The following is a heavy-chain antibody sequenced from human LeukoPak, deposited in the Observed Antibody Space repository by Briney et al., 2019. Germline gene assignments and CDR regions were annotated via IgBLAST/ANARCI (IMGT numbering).Heavy chain of an antibody. Sequence: ASVKVSCKASGYSFTSYGFNWVRQAPGQGLEWMGWMSAYNGKTNYAHSLQGRVTVTADTSTSTAYMELRSLRSEDTAVYYCASSGPYIAAAGATGFDPWGQGTLVTVSS. V-gene: IGHV1-18*01. CDR1: GYSFTSYG. CDR3: ASSGPYIAAAGATGFDP. D-gene: IGHD6-13*01. CDR2: MSAYNGKT. J-gene: IGHJ5*02.